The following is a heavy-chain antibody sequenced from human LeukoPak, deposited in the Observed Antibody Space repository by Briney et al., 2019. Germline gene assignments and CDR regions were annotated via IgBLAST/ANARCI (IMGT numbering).Heavy chain of an antibody. Sequence: GGSLRLSCEASGFTFDNYAMSWVRQAPGKGLEWVSLLNGGGGGSRHYADSVKGRFTISRDNSKSTLYLQMNSLTAEDTAVYYCAKRPGGAYCSSTSCYGYFDYWGQGTLVTVSS. CDR3: AKRPGGAYCSSTSCYGYFDY. V-gene: IGHV3-23*01. D-gene: IGHD2-2*01. CDR2: LNGGGGGSR. J-gene: IGHJ4*02. CDR1: GFTFDNYA.